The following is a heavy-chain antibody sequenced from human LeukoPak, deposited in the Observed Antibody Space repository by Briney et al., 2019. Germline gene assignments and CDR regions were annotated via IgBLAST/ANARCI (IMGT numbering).Heavy chain of an antibody. CDR3: ARGGYDFWSGYSLYNWFDP. V-gene: IGHV4-34*01. J-gene: IGHJ5*02. D-gene: IGHD3-3*01. CDR1: GGSFSGYY. Sequence: SETLSLTCAVSGGSFSGYYWSWIRQPPGKGLEWIGEINHSGSTNYNPSLKSRVTISVDTSKNQSSLKLSSVTAADTAVDYCARGGYDFWSGYSLYNWFDPWGQGTLVTVSS. CDR2: INHSGST.